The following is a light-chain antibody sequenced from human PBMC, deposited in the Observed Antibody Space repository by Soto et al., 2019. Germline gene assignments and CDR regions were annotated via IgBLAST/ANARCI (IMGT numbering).Light chain of an antibody. CDR2: DAS. CDR1: QSVSSNF. Sequence: EIVLTHSPGTLSLSPCERGALSFSASQSVSSNFLAWYQQKPGQAPRLLIFDASTRATGIPDRFTGSGSGTDFTLTISRLEPEDFALYHCQQYGSATITFGQGTKVDI. V-gene: IGKV3-20*01. J-gene: IGKJ1*01. CDR3: QQYGSATIT.